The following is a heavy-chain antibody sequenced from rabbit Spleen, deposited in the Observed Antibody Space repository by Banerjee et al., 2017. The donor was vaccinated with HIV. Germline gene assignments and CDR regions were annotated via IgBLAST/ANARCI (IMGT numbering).Heavy chain of an antibody. CDR1: GFSFSVSYY. CDR2: IYTSSGIT. J-gene: IGHJ4*01. CDR3: ARGLSAAGGGGSTYFNL. V-gene: IGHV1S45*01. D-gene: IGHD4-2*01. Sequence: QEQLVESGGGLVQPEGSLTLTCKTSGFSFSVSYYMYWVRQAPGKGLEWIACIYTSSGITWYATWAKGRFTISETSSTTVTLQMTSLTDADTATYFCARGLSAAGGGGSTYFNLWGQGTLVTVS.